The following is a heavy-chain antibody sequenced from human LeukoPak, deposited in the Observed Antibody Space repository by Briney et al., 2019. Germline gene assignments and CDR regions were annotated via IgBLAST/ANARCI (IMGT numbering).Heavy chain of an antibody. V-gene: IGHV3-30*18. D-gene: IGHD3-22*01. J-gene: IGHJ4*02. Sequence: PGGSLRLSCAASGFTFSSYGMHWVRQAPGKGQEWVAVISYDGSNKYYADSVKGRFTISRDNSKNTLYLQMNSLRAEDTAVYYCANRDYYDSSGYSIDYWGQGTLVTVSS. CDR3: ANRDYYDSSGYSIDY. CDR2: ISYDGSNK. CDR1: GFTFSSYG.